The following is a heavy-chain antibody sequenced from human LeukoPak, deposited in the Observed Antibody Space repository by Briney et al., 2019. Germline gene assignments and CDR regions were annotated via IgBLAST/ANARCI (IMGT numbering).Heavy chain of an antibody. CDR1: GFTFSSYA. V-gene: IGHV3-23*01. CDR3: AKAPGYYDSSGYLESQDY. Sequence: GGSLRLSCAASGFTFSSYAMSWVRQAPGKGLEWVSAISGSGGSTYYADSVKGRFTISRDNSKNTLYLQMNSLRAEDTAVYYCAKAPGYYDSSGYLESQDYWGQGTLVTVSS. D-gene: IGHD3-22*01. CDR2: ISGSGGST. J-gene: IGHJ4*02.